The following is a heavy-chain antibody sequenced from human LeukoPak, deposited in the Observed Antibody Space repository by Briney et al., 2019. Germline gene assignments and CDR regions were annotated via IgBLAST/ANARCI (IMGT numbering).Heavy chain of an antibody. J-gene: IGHJ6*03. D-gene: IGHD3-10*01. Sequence: SVKLSCKASGYTFTSYDINWVRQATGQGLEWMGWMNPNSGNTGYAQKFQDRVTMTSNTSISTAYMELSSLRSEDTALYYCARGGVLLWSGELFHHPYYYMDVWGKGTTVTISS. CDR2: MNPNSGNT. CDR1: GYTFTSYD. CDR3: ARGGVLLWSGELFHHPYYYMDV. V-gene: IGHV1-8*01.